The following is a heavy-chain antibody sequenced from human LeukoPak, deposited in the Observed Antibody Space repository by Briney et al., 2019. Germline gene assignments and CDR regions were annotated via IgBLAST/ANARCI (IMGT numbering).Heavy chain of an antibody. CDR2: VDPSGST. CDR3: ARDSRYSDTSGYYYSHYYMDV. D-gene: IGHD3-22*01. Sequence: PSETLSLTCAVSGYSISSDYYWGWIRQPPGKGLEWIGNVDPSGSTYYNPSLKSRATISLDTSKKQFSLKLTSVTAADTAVYYCARDSRYSDTSGYYYSHYYMDVWGKGTTVTVSS. CDR1: GYSISSDYY. V-gene: IGHV4-38-2*02. J-gene: IGHJ6*03.